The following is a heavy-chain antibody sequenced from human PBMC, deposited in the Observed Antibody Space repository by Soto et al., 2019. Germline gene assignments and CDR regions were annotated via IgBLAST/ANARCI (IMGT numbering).Heavy chain of an antibody. CDR1: GFTFSSYS. CDR3: ARWVAQELPAHDAFDI. D-gene: IGHD1-26*01. Sequence: GESLKISCAASGFTFSSYSMNWVRQAPGKGLEWVSSISSSSSYIYYADSVKGRFTISRDNAKNSLYLQMNSLRAEDTAVYYCARWVAQELPAHDAFDIWGQGTMVTVSS. V-gene: IGHV3-21*01. J-gene: IGHJ3*02. CDR2: ISSSSSYI.